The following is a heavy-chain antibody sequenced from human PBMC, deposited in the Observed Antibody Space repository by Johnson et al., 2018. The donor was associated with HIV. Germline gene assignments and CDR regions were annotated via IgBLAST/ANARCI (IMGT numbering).Heavy chain of an antibody. J-gene: IGHJ3*02. D-gene: IGHD1-26*01. V-gene: IGHV3-30-3*01. CDR1: GFTFSSYT. Sequence: VQLVESGGILVQPGGSLRLSCAASGFTFSSYTMHWVRQAPGKGLEWVAVISYDGSNKYYADSVKGRFTISRDNSKNTLYLQMNSLRAEDTAVYYCARDMREGAFDIWGQGTLVTVSS. CDR2: ISYDGSNK. CDR3: ARDMREGAFDI.